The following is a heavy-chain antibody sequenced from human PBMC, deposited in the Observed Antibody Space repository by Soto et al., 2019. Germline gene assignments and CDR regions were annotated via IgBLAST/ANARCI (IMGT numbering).Heavy chain of an antibody. V-gene: IGHV3-53*01. Sequence: PRGSLRLSCAASGLTVSIHYITWVRQAPGNGLEWVSVIYTSGSTYYANSLKGRFTMSRDDSKNTLYLQMNSLRVEDKAVYYCTRGGPSSSRPDYWGQGTLVTVSS. D-gene: IGHD6-6*01. CDR3: TRGGPSSSRPDY. CDR2: IYTSGST. CDR1: GLTVSIHY. J-gene: IGHJ4*02.